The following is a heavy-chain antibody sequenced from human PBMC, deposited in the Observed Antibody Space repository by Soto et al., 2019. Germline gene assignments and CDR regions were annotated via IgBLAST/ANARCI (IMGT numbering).Heavy chain of an antibody. CDR2: ISPKSTFR. CDR1: GFPFNDYY. Sequence: GGSLRLSCATSGFPFNDYYMTWIRQAPGKGLEWLSHISPKSTFRNYADSVKGRFTISRDNTESSLFLQMNTLGVDDTAVYSCVRGGGGGLFEHWGQGVLVTVSS. D-gene: IGHD2-21*01. V-gene: IGHV3-11*06. CDR3: VRGGGGGLFEH. J-gene: IGHJ4*02.